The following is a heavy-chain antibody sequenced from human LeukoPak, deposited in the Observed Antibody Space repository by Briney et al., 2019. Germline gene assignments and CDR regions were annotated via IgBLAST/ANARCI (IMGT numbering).Heavy chain of an antibody. CDR2: ITGSGAGT. Sequence: PGGSLRLSCAASGFTFSSYAVSWVRQAPGKGLEWVSAITGSGAGTYYADSAKGRFTISRDKSKNTLYLQMNNLRAEDTALYFCAKRDSAGLYYFDYWGQGTLVTVSS. J-gene: IGHJ4*02. V-gene: IGHV3-23*01. CDR3: AKRDSAGLYYFDY. CDR1: GFTFSSYA. D-gene: IGHD5-18*01.